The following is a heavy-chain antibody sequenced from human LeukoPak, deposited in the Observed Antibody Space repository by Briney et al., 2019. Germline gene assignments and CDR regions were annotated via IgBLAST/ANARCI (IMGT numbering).Heavy chain of an antibody. CDR2: INPSSGVT. J-gene: IGHJ4*01. CDR3: ARSPERHFDY. V-gene: IGHV1-2*02. CDR1: GYTFTDSF. D-gene: IGHD1-1*01. Sequence: ASVKVSCKTSGYTFTDSFIDWVRQAPGQGLEWMGWINPSSGVTDFAQNFQGRVTMTRDTSLTTAYMELHNLRSDDATIYYCARSPERHFDYWGQGTLVTVSS.